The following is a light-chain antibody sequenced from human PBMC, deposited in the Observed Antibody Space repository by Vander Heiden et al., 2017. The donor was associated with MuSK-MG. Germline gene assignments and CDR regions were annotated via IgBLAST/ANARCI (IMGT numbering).Light chain of an antibody. CDR3: HQSYSTPDA. Sequence: DIQMTQSPSSLSASVGDRVTITCRSSQSISNYLNWYQQKPGKVPNLLIYAASSLQSGVPSRFSGSGSGTDFTLTISKLQPEDFATYYCHQSYSTPDAFGQGTKLEIK. CDR1: QSISNY. CDR2: AAS. V-gene: IGKV1-39*01. J-gene: IGKJ2*01.